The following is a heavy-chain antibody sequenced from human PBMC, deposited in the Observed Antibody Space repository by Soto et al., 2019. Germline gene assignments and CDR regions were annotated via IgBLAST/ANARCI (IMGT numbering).Heavy chain of an antibody. CDR2: IYYSGST. CDR1: GESISSSSYY. V-gene: IGHV4-31*03. D-gene: IGHD3-10*01. J-gene: IGHJ3*02. CDR3: ARDGGAEGSGSYYKGDAFDI. Sequence: SETLSLTCIVSGESISSSSYYWGWIRQHPGKGLEWIGCIYYSGSTYYNPSLKSRVTISVDTSKNQFSLKLSSVTAADTAVYYCARDGGAEGSGSYYKGDAFDIWGQGTMVTVSS.